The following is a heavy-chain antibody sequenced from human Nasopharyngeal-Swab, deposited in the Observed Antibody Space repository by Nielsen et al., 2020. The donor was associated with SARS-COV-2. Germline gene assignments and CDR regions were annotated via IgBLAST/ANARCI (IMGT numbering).Heavy chain of an antibody. V-gene: IGHV5-51*01. D-gene: IGHD6-13*01. CDR2: IYPGDSDT. CDR1: GYRFISYW. CDR3: ARHVGSSWYLDAFDI. Sequence: GESLKISCKGSGYRFISYWIGWVRQMPGKGLEWMGIIYPGDSDTRYSPSFQGQVTISADKSISTAYLQWSSLKASDTAMYYCARHVGSSWYLDAFDIWGQGTMVTVSS. J-gene: IGHJ3*02.